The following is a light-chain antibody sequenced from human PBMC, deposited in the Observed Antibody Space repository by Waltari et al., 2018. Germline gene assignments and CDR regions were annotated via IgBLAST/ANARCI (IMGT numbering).Light chain of an antibody. CDR3: GSYTTNSPFAVV. V-gene: IGLV2-14*03. CDR2: DVS. Sequence: ALTQPASVSGSPGQSITISCSGTSHDIGHYDYVAWYLQPPATAPKLIIFDVSKRPSGISDRFSASNSGSTASLTISGLQAEDEGEYFCGSYTTNSPFAVVFGGGTKLTVL. CDR1: SHDIGHYDY. J-gene: IGLJ2*01.